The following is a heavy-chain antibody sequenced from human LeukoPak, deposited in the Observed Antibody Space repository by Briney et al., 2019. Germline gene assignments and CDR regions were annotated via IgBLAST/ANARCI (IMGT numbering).Heavy chain of an antibody. CDR1: GFTFSNYA. CDR2: ITSGTTYI. CDR3: ARWPYSSSYYFDY. Sequence: PGGSLRLSCAAAGFTFSNYAMTWVRQAPGRGLEWVSSITSGTTYIYYADSVRGRFTLSRDNAKNSLYLQMNSLRAEDTAVYYCARWPYSSSYYFDYWGQGTLVTVSS. D-gene: IGHD6-6*01. J-gene: IGHJ4*02. V-gene: IGHV3-21*01.